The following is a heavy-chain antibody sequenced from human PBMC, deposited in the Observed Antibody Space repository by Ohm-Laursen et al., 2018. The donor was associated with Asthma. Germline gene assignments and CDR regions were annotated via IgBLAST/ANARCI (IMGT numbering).Heavy chain of an antibody. CDR2: ITHAGYA. CDR1: GDKFSAYY. V-gene: IGHV4-34*01. CDR3: ARDWGATTINDAFDV. Sequence: SETLSLTCAASGDKFSAYYFSWIRQLPGQGLEWIGQITHAGYANYKASLESRVTISVDTSKEQFSLKLSSVTAADTAVYYCARDWGATTINDAFDVWGQGTTVIVSS. D-gene: IGHD1-26*01. J-gene: IGHJ3*01.